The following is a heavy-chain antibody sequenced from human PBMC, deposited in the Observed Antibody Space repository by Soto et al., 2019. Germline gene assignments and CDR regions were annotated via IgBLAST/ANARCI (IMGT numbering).Heavy chain of an antibody. CDR1: GFPVSGNY. Sequence: EVQLVESGGGLVQPGGSLRPSCAASGFPVSGNYVTWVRKAPGKGLEWVSVIYTDDNIYYADSVTGRFTISRDNSKNTFYLQMNRLRVEDTAVYYCATELIAKYGMDVWGQGTTVTVSS. CDR3: ATELIAKYGMDV. V-gene: IGHV3-53*01. D-gene: IGHD2-21*01. J-gene: IGHJ6*02. CDR2: IYTDDNI.